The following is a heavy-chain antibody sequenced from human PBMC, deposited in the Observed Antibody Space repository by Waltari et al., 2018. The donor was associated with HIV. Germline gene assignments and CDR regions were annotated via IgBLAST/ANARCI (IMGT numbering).Heavy chain of an antibody. V-gene: IGHV1-2*05. CDR2: ISPNRGCK. J-gene: IGHJ4*02. CDR3: AREENLSSGWYYD. D-gene: IGHD6-19*01. CDR1: GYTFTGYK. Sequence: QVQLVQSGAEAKKPGASVKVSCKASGYTFTGYKLHWVRRDPGQGLERRGVISPNRGCKKCEQKFQGRATMTRDTSISTAYMELSRLRSDDTVVYYCAREENLSSGWYYDWGQGTLVTVSS.